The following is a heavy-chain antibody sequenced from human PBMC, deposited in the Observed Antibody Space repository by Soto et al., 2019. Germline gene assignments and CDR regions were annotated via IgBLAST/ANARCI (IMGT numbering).Heavy chain of an antibody. CDR2: IVPIVGTT. D-gene: IGHD5-12*01. CDR3: VRVVAIPGYPDH. J-gene: IGHJ4*02. V-gene: IGHV1-69*01. Sequence: GASVKVSCKTSGGPFSSYAISWVRQAPGQGLEWMGGIVPIVGTTTYAQKFQGRVTITADEATSTAYMQLSRLRSDGTAVYYCVRVVAIPGYPDHWGQGTLVTVSS. CDR1: GGPFSSYA.